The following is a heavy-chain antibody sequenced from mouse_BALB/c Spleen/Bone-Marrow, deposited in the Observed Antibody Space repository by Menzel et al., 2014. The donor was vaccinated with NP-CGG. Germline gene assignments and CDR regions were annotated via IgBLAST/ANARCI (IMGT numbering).Heavy chain of an antibody. Sequence: EVQVVESGGGLVKPGGSLKLSCAASGFTFSDYYMYWVRPTPEKRLEWVATISDGGPYTSYPDSVKGRFTISRDNARNNLNLQMRSLKSDDTAMYYCLRDSGDSGSPYWGQGTLVTVSA. CDR2: ISDGGPYT. V-gene: IGHV5-4*02. J-gene: IGHJ3*01. D-gene: IGHD1-1*01. CDR1: GFTFSDYY. CDR3: LRDSGDSGSPY.